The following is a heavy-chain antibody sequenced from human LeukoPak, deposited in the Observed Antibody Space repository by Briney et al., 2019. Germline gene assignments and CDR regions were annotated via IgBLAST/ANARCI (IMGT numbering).Heavy chain of an antibody. CDR2: INHSGST. CDR1: GGSFSGYY. D-gene: IGHD2-2*01. V-gene: IGHV4-34*01. CDR3: ARAELIVVVPAASTWFDP. Sequence: SETLSLTCAVYGGSFSGYYLSWIRQPPGKGLEWIGEINHSGSTNYNPSLKSRVTISVDTSKNQFSLKLSSVTAADTAVYYCARAELIVVVPAASTWFDPWGQGTLVSVSS. J-gene: IGHJ5*02.